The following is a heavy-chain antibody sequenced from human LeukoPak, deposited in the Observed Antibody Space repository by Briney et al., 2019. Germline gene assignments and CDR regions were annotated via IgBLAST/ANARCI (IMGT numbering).Heavy chain of an antibody. V-gene: IGHV4-38-2*01. CDR3: ARFRRGWYFDY. CDR2: IFHSGNT. J-gene: IGHJ4*02. CDR1: DYSISNGYY. D-gene: IGHD3-10*01. Sequence: SETLSLTCVVSDYSISNGYYWGWIRHPPGKGLEWIESIFHSGNTYYNPSLKSRVTMSVDTSKNQFSLRLTSVTAADTAAYYCARFRRGWYFDYWSQGTLVTVSS.